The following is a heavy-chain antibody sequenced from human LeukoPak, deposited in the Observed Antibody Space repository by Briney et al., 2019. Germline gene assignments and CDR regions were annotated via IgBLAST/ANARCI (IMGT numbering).Heavy chain of an antibody. CDR1: GYTFTGYY. Sequence: ASVKVSCKASGYTFTGYYMHWVRQAPGQGLEWMGWINPNSGGTNYAQKFQGRVTMTRDTSISTAYMELSRLRSDDTAVYYCAREEFTMVRGVIKRAFDIWGQGTMVTVSS. J-gene: IGHJ3*02. CDR3: AREEFTMVRGVIKRAFDI. D-gene: IGHD3-10*01. V-gene: IGHV1-2*02. CDR2: INPNSGGT.